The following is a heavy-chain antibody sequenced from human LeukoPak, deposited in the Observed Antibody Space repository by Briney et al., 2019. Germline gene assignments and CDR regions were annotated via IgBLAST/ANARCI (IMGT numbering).Heavy chain of an antibody. CDR3: ARDEAVATRFLN. CDR2: IYSGGST. D-gene: IGHD3-3*01. J-gene: IGHJ4*02. CDR1: GFTVSSNY. Sequence: GSLRLSCAASGFTVSSNYMSWVRQAPGKGLEWVSVIYSGGSTYYADSVKGRFTISRDNSKNTLYLQMNSLRAEDTAVYYCARDEAVATRFLNWGQGTLVTVSS. V-gene: IGHV3-66*01.